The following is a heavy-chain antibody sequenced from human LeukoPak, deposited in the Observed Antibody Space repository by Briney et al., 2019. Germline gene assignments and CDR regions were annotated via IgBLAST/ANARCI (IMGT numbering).Heavy chain of an antibody. CDR2: IYYSGST. V-gene: IGHV4-30-4*08. Sequence: SQTLSLTCTVSGGSISSGDYYWSWIRRPPGKGLEWIGYIYYSGSTYYNPSLKSRVTISVDTSKNQFSLKLSSVTAADTAVYYCARVFSSSGYYGSASYYFDYWGQGTLVTVSS. J-gene: IGHJ4*02. D-gene: IGHD3-10*01. CDR3: ARVFSSSGYYGSASYYFDY. CDR1: GGSISSGDYY.